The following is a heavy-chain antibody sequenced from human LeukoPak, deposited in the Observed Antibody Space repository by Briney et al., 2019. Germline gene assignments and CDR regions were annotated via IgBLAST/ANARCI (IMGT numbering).Heavy chain of an antibody. CDR1: GFTFSSCA. D-gene: IGHD3-10*01. CDR2: ITGSGDGT. Sequence: GGSLRLSCAASGFTFSSCAMNWVRQAPGKRLEWISSITGSGDGTYYADSVRGRFTISRDNSDNTLYLQVNSLRAEDTAVYFCVKGFVHPTYYFDYWGQGTLVTVSS. CDR3: VKGFVHPTYYFDY. J-gene: IGHJ4*02. V-gene: IGHV3-23*01.